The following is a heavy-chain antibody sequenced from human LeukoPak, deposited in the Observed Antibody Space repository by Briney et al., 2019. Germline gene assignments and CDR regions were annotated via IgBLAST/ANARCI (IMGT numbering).Heavy chain of an antibody. D-gene: IGHD1-26*01. J-gene: IGHJ1*01. V-gene: IGHV4-59*08. CDR2: IYSTVST. CDR1: GGSLRRYY. CDR3: ARQESAVGALFH. Sequence: SETPSLTSTDPGGSLRRYYWCCVRPTPGKGLECIGHIYSTVSTNSSPSLKSRVSISVDTSKNQFSLNMRSVTAADTAVYYCARQESAVGALFHWGQGVLVTVSS.